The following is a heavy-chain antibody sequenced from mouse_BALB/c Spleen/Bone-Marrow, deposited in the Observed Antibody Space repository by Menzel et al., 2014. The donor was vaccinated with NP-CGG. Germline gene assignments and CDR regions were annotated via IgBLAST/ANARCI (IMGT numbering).Heavy chain of an antibody. Sequence: DVMLVESGGGLVQPGGSLKLSCAASGFDFSRYWMSWVRQAPGKGLGWIGEINPDSSTINYTPSLKDKFIISRDNAKNTLYLQMSKVRSEDTALYYCARLYYYGQFAYWGQGTLVTVSA. D-gene: IGHD1-1*01. CDR1: GFDFSRYW. CDR2: INPDSSTI. J-gene: IGHJ3*01. V-gene: IGHV4-1*02. CDR3: ARLYYYGQFAY.